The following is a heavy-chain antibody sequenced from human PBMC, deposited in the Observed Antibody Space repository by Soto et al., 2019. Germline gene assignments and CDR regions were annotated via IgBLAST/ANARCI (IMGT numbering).Heavy chain of an antibody. J-gene: IGHJ4*02. D-gene: IGHD6-13*01. Sequence: QVQLQQWGAGLLKPSETLSLTCAVYGGFFSGYYWSWIRQPPGKGLEWIGEINQSGSTNYNPSLKSRVTMSVDTSKYQFSLKLRSVTAADTAVYYCARTYSSSRSPVDYWGQGTLVTVSS. CDR2: INQSGST. CDR1: GGFFSGYY. V-gene: IGHV4-34*01. CDR3: ARTYSSSRSPVDY.